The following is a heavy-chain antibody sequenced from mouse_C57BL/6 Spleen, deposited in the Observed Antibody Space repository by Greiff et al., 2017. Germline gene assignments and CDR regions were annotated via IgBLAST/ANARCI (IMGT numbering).Heavy chain of an antibody. CDR1: GFTFSSYG. V-gene: IGHV5-6*01. D-gene: IGHD2-4*01. Sequence: EVQLQESGGDLVKPGGSLKLSCAASGFTFSSYGMSWVRQTPDKRLEWVATISSGGSYTYYPDSVKGRFTISRDNAKNTLYLQMSSLKSEDTAMYYCARHNHDYDERAWFAYWGQGTLVTVSA. CDR3: ARHNHDYDERAWFAY. CDR2: ISSGGSYT. J-gene: IGHJ3*01.